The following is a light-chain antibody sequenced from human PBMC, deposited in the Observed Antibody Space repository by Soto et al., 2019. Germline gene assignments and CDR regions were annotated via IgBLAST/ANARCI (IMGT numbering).Light chain of an antibody. CDR2: AAS. CDR3: LQDYNFPLT. CDR1: QVIRND. V-gene: IGKV1-6*01. J-gene: IGKJ4*01. Sequence: AIQMTQSPSSLSASVGDRVTITCRASQVIRNDLGWYQHKPGKAPKVLIYAASTLQSGVPSRFSGSGSGTDFTLTISSLQPEDFATYYCLQDYNFPLTFGGGTIVDIK.